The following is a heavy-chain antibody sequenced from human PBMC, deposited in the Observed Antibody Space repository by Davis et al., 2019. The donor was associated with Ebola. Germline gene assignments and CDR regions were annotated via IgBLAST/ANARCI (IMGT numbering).Heavy chain of an antibody. CDR3: ARGRQTFDP. CDR1: GFRFDSYA. J-gene: IGHJ5*02. Sequence: GESLKISCGGSGFRFDSYAMSWVRQAPGKGLEWVANINQDESEKYYVDSVKGRFSISRDNAKNSLYLQMSSLRAEDTAVYYCARGRQTFDPWGRGTLVTVSS. CDR2: INQDESEK. D-gene: IGHD1-1*01. V-gene: IGHV3-7*01.